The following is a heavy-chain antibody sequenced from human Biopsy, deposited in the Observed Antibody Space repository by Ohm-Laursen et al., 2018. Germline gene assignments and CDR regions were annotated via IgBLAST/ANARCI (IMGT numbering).Heavy chain of an antibody. V-gene: IGHV4-59*01. CDR1: GGPLRSDW. Sequence: SEALSLTCTVSGGPLRSDWLSWIRPTPGKGLERIGYAYYSGTTTYNPSPRSRVTISVDTSKNQISLRLQSASPADTAIYYCMRATNSTGWHYYYFYGMDIWGQGTTVTVSS. D-gene: IGHD2/OR15-2a*01. J-gene: IGHJ6*02. CDR2: AYYSGTT. CDR3: MRATNSTGWHYYYFYGMDI.